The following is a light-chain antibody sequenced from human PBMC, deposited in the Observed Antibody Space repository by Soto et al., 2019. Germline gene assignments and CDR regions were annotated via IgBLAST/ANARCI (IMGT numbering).Light chain of an antibody. V-gene: IGLV2-23*01. J-gene: IGLJ2*01. CDR3: CSYAGSSTKDVV. CDR2: EGS. Sequence: QSALTQPASVSGYPGQSITISCTGTSSDVGSYNLVSWYQQHPGKAPKLMIYEGSKRPSGVSNRFSGSKSGNTASLTISGLQAEDEADYYCCSYAGSSTKDVVFGGGTQLTVL. CDR1: SSDVGSYNL.